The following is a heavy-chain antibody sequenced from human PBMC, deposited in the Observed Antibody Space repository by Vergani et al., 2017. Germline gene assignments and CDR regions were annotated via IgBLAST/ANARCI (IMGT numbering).Heavy chain of an antibody. V-gene: IGHV1-69*01. CDR2: IIPIFGTA. J-gene: IGHJ6*02. CDR1: GGTFSSYA. Sequence: QVQLVQSGAEVKKPGSSVKVSCKASGGTFSSYAISWVRQAPGQGLEWMGGIIPIFGTANYAQKFQGRVTITADESTSTAYMELSSLRSEDTAVYYCASRDITIFGVIIRRSDYYYGMDVWGQGTTVTVSS. D-gene: IGHD3-3*01. CDR3: ASRDITIFGVIIRRSDYYYGMDV.